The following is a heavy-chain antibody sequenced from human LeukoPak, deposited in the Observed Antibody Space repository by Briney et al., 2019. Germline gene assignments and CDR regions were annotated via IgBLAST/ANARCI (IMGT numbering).Heavy chain of an antibody. V-gene: IGHV3-23*01. CDR2: ISGSGGST. CDR1: GFTFSSYA. Sequence: TGGSLRLSCAASGFTFSSYAMSWVRQAPGKGLEWVSAISGSGGSTYYADSVKGRFTISRDNSKNTLYLQMNSLRAEDTAVYYCAIFRTWGDKALDYLGQGTLVTVSS. J-gene: IGHJ4*02. CDR3: AIFRTWGDKALDY. D-gene: IGHD2-21*02.